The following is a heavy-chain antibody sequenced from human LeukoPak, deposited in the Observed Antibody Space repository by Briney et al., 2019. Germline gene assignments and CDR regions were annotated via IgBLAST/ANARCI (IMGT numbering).Heavy chain of an antibody. CDR1: GFIFSSYG. D-gene: IGHD2-2*01. CDR2: IWYDGSNK. CDR3: ARVKYCSSASCYVSFDY. Sequence: GGSLRLSCAASGFIFSSYGMHWVRQAPGKGLEWVTVIWYDGSNKYYANSVKGRFTISRDNSKNTLYLQMNSLRAEDTAVYYCARVKYCSSASCYVSFDYWGQGTLVTVSP. J-gene: IGHJ4*02. V-gene: IGHV3-33*01.